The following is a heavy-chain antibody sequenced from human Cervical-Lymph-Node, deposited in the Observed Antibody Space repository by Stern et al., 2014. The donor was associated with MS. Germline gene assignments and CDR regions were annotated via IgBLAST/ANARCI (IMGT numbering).Heavy chain of an antibody. V-gene: IGHV1-2*02. Sequence: VQLVESGAEVKKPGASVKVSCKASGYTFTSSYMHWVRQAPGQGLEWMGWINPNNGGTNYAQKFQGRVTMTRDTSISTAYMELSRLRSDDTAVYYCAPHPTYYYDSDDYPSWGQGTLVTVSS. CDR1: GYTFTSSY. CDR3: APHPTYYYDSDDYPS. D-gene: IGHD3-22*01. CDR2: INPNNGGT. J-gene: IGHJ4*02.